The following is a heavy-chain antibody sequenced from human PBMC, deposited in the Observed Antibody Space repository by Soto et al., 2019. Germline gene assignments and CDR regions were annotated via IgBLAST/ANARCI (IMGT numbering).Heavy chain of an antibody. J-gene: IGHJ6*02. CDR3: ANPIAAAGTTRPVSFYYGMDV. CDR2: IYSGGST. D-gene: IGHD6-13*01. V-gene: IGHV3-66*01. Sequence: GGSLRLSCAASGFTVSSNYMSWVRQAPGKGLEWVSVIYSGGSTYYADSVKGRFTISRDNSKNALYLQMNSLRAEDTAVYYCANPIAAAGTTRPVSFYYGMDVWGQGTTVTVSS. CDR1: GFTVSSNY.